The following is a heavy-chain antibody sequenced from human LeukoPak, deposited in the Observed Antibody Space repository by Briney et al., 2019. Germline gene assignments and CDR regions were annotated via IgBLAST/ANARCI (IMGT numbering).Heavy chain of an antibody. CDR1: GDSIRNNN. J-gene: IGHJ6*03. D-gene: IGHD3-16*02. CDR2: FSGKGDTT. CDR3: AKSWGYTRPYYNYMDV. V-gene: IGHV3-23*01. Sequence: GTLSLTCDVSGDSIRNNNWWSWVRQAPGKGLEWVAGFSGKGDTTYYAESVRGRFTISRDTSKNTLFLQMNSLRAEDTAVYYCAKSWGYTRPYYNYMDVWGKGTTVTVSS.